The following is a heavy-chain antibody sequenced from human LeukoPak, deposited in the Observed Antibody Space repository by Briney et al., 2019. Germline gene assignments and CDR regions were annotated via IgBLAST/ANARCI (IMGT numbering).Heavy chain of an antibody. Sequence: SVKVSCKASGCTLNTHIFTWVRQAPGQGLEWMGKITPIIDVSKYAQKFQGRLTITADKSTATVYMELSGLKSEDTAVYYCARVNLRGSQYNWFDPWGQGTLVTVSS. V-gene: IGHV1-69*02. D-gene: IGHD1-1*01. J-gene: IGHJ5*02. CDR3: ARVNLRGSQYNWFDP. CDR1: GCTLNTHI. CDR2: ITPIIDVS.